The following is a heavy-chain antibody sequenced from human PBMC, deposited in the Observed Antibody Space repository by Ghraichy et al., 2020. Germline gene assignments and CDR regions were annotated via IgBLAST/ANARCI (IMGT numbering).Heavy chain of an antibody. Sequence: ASVKVSCKVSGYTLTELSMHWVRQAPGKGLEWMGGFDPEDGETIYAQKFQGRVTMTEDTSTDTAYMELSSLRSEDTAVYYCATHITSSYYYDSSGYQGFDYWGQGTLVTVSS. D-gene: IGHD3-22*01. V-gene: IGHV1-24*01. CDR2: FDPEDGET. CDR3: ATHITSSYYYDSSGYQGFDY. J-gene: IGHJ4*02. CDR1: GYTLTELS.